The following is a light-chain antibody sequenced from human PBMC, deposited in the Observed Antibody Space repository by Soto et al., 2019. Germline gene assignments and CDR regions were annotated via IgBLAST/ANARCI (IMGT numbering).Light chain of an antibody. CDR3: QPYYGWPPWT. CDR1: QSVSSN. CDR2: GAS. J-gene: IGKJ1*01. Sequence: GMSQSPATLSVSPGERVTLSCRASQSVSSNLAWYQQKPGQAPRLLISGASTRATGIPVRFSGSGSGTEFTLTISSLQSEDFAVYYCQPYYGWPPWTFGQGTKVAIK. V-gene: IGKV3-15*01.